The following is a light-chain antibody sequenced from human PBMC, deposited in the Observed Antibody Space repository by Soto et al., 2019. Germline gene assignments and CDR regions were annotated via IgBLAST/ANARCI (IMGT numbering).Light chain of an antibody. CDR1: QSVSSSY. V-gene: IGKV3-20*01. CDR3: QQYGSSLWT. Sequence: EIVLTQSPGTLSLSPGERATLSCRASQSVSSSYLAWYQQKPGQAPRLLIHGASSRATGIPDRFSGSGSGTDFTLTISRLEPEDFAVYYCQQYGSSLWTFSQGTKVDI. J-gene: IGKJ1*01. CDR2: GAS.